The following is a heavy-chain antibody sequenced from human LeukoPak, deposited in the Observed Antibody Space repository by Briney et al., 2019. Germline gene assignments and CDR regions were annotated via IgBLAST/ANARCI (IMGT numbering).Heavy chain of an antibody. Sequence: PSETLSLTCTVSGGSITNCCWGWIRQRAGRGLDGIGRISSTGNTAYSPSLQSRVTMSVDTSKNQFSLKLNSVTAADTAVYYCARVPPSYSDSSKIYYYYYVDVWGKGTPVTVSS. V-gene: IGHV4-4*07. CDR3: ARVPPSYSDSSKIYYYYYVDV. J-gene: IGHJ6*03. CDR1: GGSITNCC. D-gene: IGHD1-26*01. CDR2: ISSTGNT.